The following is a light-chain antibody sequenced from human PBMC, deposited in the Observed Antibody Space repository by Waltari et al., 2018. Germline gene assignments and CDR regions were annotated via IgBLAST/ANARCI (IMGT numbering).Light chain of an antibody. CDR1: SSNIGADYD. J-gene: IGLJ2*01. Sequence: QSVLTQPPSVSGAPGQRVTISCTGSSSNIGADYDVHWYQQLPGTAPKLLLYGNKNRPSGVPDLLSGSKSGTSASLAITGLQPEDEADYYCQSSDSSLSAHVLFGTGTKLTVL. CDR2: GNK. CDR3: QSSDSSLSAHVL. V-gene: IGLV1-40*01.